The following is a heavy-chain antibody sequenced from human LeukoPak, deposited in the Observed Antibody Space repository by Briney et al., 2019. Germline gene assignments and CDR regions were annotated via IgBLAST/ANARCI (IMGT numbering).Heavy chain of an antibody. CDR2: MSYDGSVN. Sequence: GGSLRLSCAASGFTFSSYTMHWVRQAPGKGLEWVAVMSYDGSVNYYADSVKGRFTISRDNSRTTVYLQMNSARAEDRAVCYCARGSRWLQLGPFDYWGQGTLVTVSS. V-gene: IGHV3-30*01. D-gene: IGHD5-24*01. J-gene: IGHJ4*02. CDR3: ARGSRWLQLGPFDY. CDR1: GFTFSSYT.